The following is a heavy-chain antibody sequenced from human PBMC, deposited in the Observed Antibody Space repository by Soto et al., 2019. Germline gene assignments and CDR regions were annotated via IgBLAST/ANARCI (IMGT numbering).Heavy chain of an antibody. CDR1: GFTFSNYG. CDR2: IWYDGSSE. CDR3: ARVPGSGTYYDNRIANDAFDI. Sequence: GGVLRLSWAASGFTFSNYGVHWVRQAPGKGLEWVAVIWYDGSSEYYTESVKGRFTISRDNSKDTLYLQMNSLRAEDTAVYYCARVPGSGTYYDNRIANDAFDIWGQGTMVTVSS. V-gene: IGHV3-33*01. J-gene: IGHJ3*02. D-gene: IGHD3-10*01.